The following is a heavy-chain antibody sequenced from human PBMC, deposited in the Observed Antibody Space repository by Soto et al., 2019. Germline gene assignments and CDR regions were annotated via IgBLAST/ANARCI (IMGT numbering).Heavy chain of an antibody. D-gene: IGHD2-15*01. J-gene: IGHJ3*02. CDR3: ARRWVVVAATTDVFDI. CDR2: IYHNGGT. V-gene: IGHV4-39*01. Sequence: QVQLQESGPGLVKSSETLSLTCTVSGGSISSTIYYWGWIRQPPGMGLEWTGSIYHNGGTYYKPSLQSRVSISVDTSKSQFSLKLTSVTAADTAVYYCARRWVVVAATTDVFDIWGRGTVVTVSS. CDR1: GGSISSTIYY.